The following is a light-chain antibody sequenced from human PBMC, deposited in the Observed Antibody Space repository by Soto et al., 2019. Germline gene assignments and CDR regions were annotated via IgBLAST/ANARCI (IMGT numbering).Light chain of an antibody. CDR3: ATLDDDVSGVV. V-gene: IGLV1-47*02. Sequence: QSVLPQTPSVSGTPGQTVTIACSGSSSNIGRNYVYWYQQLPGAAPKLLMYSHNIRPSGVPDRFSASTSGTSASLVISGLRSEYEADYHCATLDDDVSGVVFGGGTKLTVL. J-gene: IGLJ2*01. CDR2: SHN. CDR1: SSNIGRNY.